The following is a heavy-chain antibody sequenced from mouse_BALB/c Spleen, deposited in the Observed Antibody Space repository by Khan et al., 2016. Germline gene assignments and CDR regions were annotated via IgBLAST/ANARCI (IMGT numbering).Heavy chain of an antibody. CDR1: GFDFSRYW. D-gene: IGHD1-1*01. CDR2: INPDSSTI. CDR3: ARRGYYFSMDY. J-gene: IGHJ4*01. Sequence: EVQLQESGGGLVQPGGSLKLSCAASGFDFSRYWMSWVRQAPGKGLEWIGEINPDSSTINYMPSLKDKFIISRDNANNTLYLQMSKVRSEDTALYYCARRGYYFSMDYWGQGTSVTVSS. V-gene: IGHV4-1*02.